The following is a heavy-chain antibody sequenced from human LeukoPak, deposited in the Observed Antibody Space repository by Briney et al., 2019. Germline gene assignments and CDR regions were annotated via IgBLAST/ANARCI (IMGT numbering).Heavy chain of an antibody. Sequence: GGSLRLSCAASGFTLSNYWMSWVRQAPGKGLEWVANMKQDGSEKYYVDSVKGRFTISRHNAKNSLYLQMNSLRVEDPAVYYCARKAYAMDVWGKGTPVTVSS. V-gene: IGHV3-7*03. CDR3: ARKAYAMDV. CDR1: GFTLSNYW. CDR2: MKQDGSEK. J-gene: IGHJ6*04.